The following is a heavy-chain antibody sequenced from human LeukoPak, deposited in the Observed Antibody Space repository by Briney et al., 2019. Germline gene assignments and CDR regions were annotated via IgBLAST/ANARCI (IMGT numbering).Heavy chain of an antibody. Sequence: SETLSLTCTVSGGSNTSYYWSWIRQPPGKGLEWIGYIYYSGSTNYNPSLKSRVTISVDTSKNQFSLKLSSVTAADTAVYYCARVGYSYGSATYYYYYMVVWGKGTTVTVSS. CDR1: GGSNTSYY. D-gene: IGHD5-18*01. CDR3: ARVGYSYGSATYYYYYMVV. V-gene: IGHV4-59*01. CDR2: IYYSGST. J-gene: IGHJ6*03.